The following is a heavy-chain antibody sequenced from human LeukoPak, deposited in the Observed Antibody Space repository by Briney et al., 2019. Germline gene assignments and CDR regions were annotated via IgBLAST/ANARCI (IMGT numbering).Heavy chain of an antibody. CDR2: IGNTET. J-gene: IGHJ4*02. Sequence: GGSLRLSCATSGFPFETNAMSWVRQAPGKGLEWVATIGNTETFYADSVTGRFTIPRDNSKNTVNLQMNSLRVEDTAIYYCAKDWIQFNRVFDCFDSWGQGTLVTVSS. CDR3: AKDWIQFNRVFDCFDS. CDR1: GFPFETNA. D-gene: IGHD5-18*01. V-gene: IGHV3-23*01.